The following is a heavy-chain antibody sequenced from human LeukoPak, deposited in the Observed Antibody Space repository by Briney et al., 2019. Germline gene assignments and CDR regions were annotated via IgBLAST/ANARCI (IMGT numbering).Heavy chain of an antibody. Sequence: GGSLRLSCAASGFTLSGYWMHWGREAPGEGVVWVSGIKSVGRTHYADSVKGRFTISSDNAKNTVSLQMHSLRAEDTRVYYCARAPSEIGGYYPQYFRHWGQGTLVIVSS. V-gene: IGHV3-74*01. CDR3: ARAPSEIGGYYPQYFRH. CDR1: GFTLSGYW. D-gene: IGHD3-22*01. CDR2: IKSVGRT. J-gene: IGHJ1*01.